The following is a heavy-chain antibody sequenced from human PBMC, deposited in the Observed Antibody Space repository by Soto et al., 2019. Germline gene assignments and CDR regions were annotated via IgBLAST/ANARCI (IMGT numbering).Heavy chain of an antibody. V-gene: IGHV1-69*13. D-gene: IGHD6-6*01. CDR3: ASMRAGVAARGNDY. CDR2: IIPIFGTT. J-gene: IGHJ4*02. CDR1: GGTFNSYA. Sequence: SVKVSCKASGGTFNSYAIDWVRQAPGQGLEWMGGIIPIFGTTNYPQKLQGRVKLTADESTRTAYMELSTLRSEDTAVYYCASMRAGVAARGNDYWGQGTLVTVSS.